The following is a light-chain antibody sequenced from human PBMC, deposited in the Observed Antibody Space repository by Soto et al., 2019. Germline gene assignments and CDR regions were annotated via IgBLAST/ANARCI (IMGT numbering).Light chain of an antibody. CDR1: SSDVGDYNY. Sequence: QSALTQPASVSGSPGQSITISCTGTSSDVGDYNYVSWYQQHPGKAPKVMICDVSNRPSGVSNRFSGSKSGNTASLTISGLQAEDEADYYCSSYTSSSTLVFGTGTKVTVL. V-gene: IGLV2-14*01. CDR3: SSYTSSSTLV. J-gene: IGLJ1*01. CDR2: DVS.